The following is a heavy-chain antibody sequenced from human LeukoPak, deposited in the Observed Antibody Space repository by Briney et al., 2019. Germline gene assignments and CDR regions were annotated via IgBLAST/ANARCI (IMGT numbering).Heavy chain of an antibody. V-gene: IGHV4-4*07. CDR2: IYTSGST. J-gene: IGHJ5*02. D-gene: IGHD4-17*01. Sequence: SETLSLTCTVSGGSISSYYWSWIRQPAGKGLEGMGRIYTSGSTNYNPSLTSRAIIQVDTTKHQPPLTPSSRTAADTDVYFCARAHYGDYVWFDPWGQGTLVTVSS. CDR1: GGSISSYY. CDR3: ARAHYGDYVWFDP.